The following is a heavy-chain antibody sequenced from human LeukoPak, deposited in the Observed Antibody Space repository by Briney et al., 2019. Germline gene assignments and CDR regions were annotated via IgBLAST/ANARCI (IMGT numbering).Heavy chain of an antibody. Sequence: PGGSLRLSCAASGSTFRSHGMHWARQAPGKGLEWVAGIWYDGSNEDYADSVKGRFTISRDNSKNTAYLQMNSLRVEDTALYYCARSVPDYTRFDFWGQGALVTVSS. D-gene: IGHD4-11*01. CDR2: IWYDGSNE. CDR3: ARSVPDYTRFDF. V-gene: IGHV3-33*01. CDR1: GSTFRSHG. J-gene: IGHJ4*02.